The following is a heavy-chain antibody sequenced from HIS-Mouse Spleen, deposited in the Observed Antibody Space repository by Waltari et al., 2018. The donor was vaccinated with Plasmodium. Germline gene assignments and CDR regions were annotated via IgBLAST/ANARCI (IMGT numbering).Heavy chain of an antibody. V-gene: IGHV4-59*08. J-gene: IGHJ4*02. CDR3: ARHEVGSSSSVGIDY. CDR1: GGSISSYY. Sequence: QVQLQESGPGLVKPSETLSLTCTVSGGSISSYYWSWIRPPPGKGLEWIGYIYYSGSTNYNPSLKSRVTISVDTSKNQFSLKLDSVTAADTAVYYCARHEVGSSSSVGIDYWGQGTLVTVSS. D-gene: IGHD6-6*01. CDR2: IYYSGST.